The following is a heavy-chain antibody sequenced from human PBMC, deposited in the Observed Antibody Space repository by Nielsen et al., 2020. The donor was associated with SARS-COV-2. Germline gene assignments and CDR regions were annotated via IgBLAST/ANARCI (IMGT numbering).Heavy chain of an antibody. CDR1: GFTFSSYA. CDR2: ISYDGSNK. Sequence: GGSLRLSCAASGFTFSSYAMHWVRQAPGKGLEWVAVISYDGSNKYYADSVKGRFTISRDNSKNTLYLQMNSLRAEDTAVYYCAKGFGSNWYFGFGKPLSPADYYYYYGMDVWGQGTTVTVSS. J-gene: IGHJ6*02. D-gene: IGHD6-13*01. V-gene: IGHV3-30*04. CDR3: AKGFGSNWYFGFGKPLSPADYYYYYGMDV.